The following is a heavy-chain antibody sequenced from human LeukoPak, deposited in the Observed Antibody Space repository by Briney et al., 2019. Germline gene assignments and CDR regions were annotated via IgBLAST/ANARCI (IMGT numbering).Heavy chain of an antibody. V-gene: IGHV1-8*02. Sequence: ASVKFSCKASGYIFTIYDINWVRQAAGQGLEWMGWMNPNSGNTGYAQKFQGRVTLTKDTSISTAYMELSSLRSEDSAVYYCATTRGVPAFDPWGQGTLVTVSS. CDR3: ATTRGVPAFDP. D-gene: IGHD2-2*01. CDR1: GYIFTIYD. CDR2: MNPNSGNT. J-gene: IGHJ5*02.